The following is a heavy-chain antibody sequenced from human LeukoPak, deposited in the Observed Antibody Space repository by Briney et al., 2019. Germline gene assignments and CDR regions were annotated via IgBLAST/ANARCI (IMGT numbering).Heavy chain of an antibody. CDR1: GYSISSGYY. Sequence: SETLSLTCTVSGYSISSGYYWGWIRQPPGKGLEWIGSIYHSGSTYYNPSLKSRVTISVDTSKNQFSLKLSSVTAADTAVYYCARDRQGSSWYDYWGQGTLVTVSS. CDR2: IYHSGST. V-gene: IGHV4-38-2*02. J-gene: IGHJ4*02. D-gene: IGHD6-13*01. CDR3: ARDRQGSSWYDY.